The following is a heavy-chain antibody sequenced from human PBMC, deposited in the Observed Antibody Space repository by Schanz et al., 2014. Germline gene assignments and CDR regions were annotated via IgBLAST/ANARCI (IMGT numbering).Heavy chain of an antibody. J-gene: IGHJ4*02. D-gene: IGHD6-13*01. Sequence: EVHLVESGGSLVQPGGSLRLSCVASGFSFSNYSMNWVRQAPGKGLEWLSHISGSGGDSVDYADSVKGRFTISRDNSKNTLYLQMNSLRTGDTAVYSCAKQLVPHYFDYWGQGTLXTVSS. CDR1: GFSFSNYS. CDR3: AKQLVPHYFDY. V-gene: IGHV3-48*01. CDR2: ISGSGGDSV.